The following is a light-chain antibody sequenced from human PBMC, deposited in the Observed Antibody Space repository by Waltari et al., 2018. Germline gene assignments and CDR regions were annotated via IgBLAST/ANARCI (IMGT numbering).Light chain of an antibody. J-gene: IGKJ1*01. CDR3: QKYGSLPAT. CDR1: QSVSRY. CDR2: DAS. Sequence: EIVLTQSPGTLSLSPGERATLSCRASQSVSRYLVWYQQKPGKAPRLLIYDASSRATGIPDRFSGSGSGTDFSLTISRLEPEDFAVYYCQKYGSLPATFGQGTKVEIK. V-gene: IGKV3-20*01.